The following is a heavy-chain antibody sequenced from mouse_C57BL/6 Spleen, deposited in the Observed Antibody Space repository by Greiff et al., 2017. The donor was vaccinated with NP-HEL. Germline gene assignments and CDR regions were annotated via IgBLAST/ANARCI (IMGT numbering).Heavy chain of an antibody. CDR3: TTRDSSGVAY. CDR1: GFNIKDDY. Sequence: VQLQQSGAELVRPGASVKLSCTASGFNIKDDYMHWVKQRPEQGLEWIGWIDPENGDTEYASKFQGKATITADTSSNTAYLQLSSLTSEDTAVYYCTTRDSSGVAYWGQGTLVTVSA. V-gene: IGHV14-4*01. J-gene: IGHJ3*01. CDR2: IDPENGDT. D-gene: IGHD3-2*02.